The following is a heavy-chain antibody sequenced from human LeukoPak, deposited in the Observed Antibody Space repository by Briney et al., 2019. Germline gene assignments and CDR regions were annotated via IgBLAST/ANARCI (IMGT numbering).Heavy chain of an antibody. CDR2: IRYDGSKK. J-gene: IGHJ4*02. CDR1: GFSFNNHG. V-gene: IGHV3-30*02. Sequence: GGSLRLSCAASGFSFNNHGMHCVRQAPGRGLEWVAFIRYDGSKKYYADSVKGRFTISRDNSKNTLYLQMNSLRAEDTAVYYCAKGLHYYDSSGYPGDYFDYWGQGTLVTVSS. D-gene: IGHD3-22*01. CDR3: AKGLHYYDSSGYPGDYFDY.